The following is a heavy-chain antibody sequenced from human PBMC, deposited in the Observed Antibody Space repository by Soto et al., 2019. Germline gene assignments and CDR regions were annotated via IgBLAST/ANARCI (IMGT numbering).Heavy chain of an antibody. D-gene: IGHD5-12*01. J-gene: IGHJ4*02. V-gene: IGHV1-2*04. CDR1: GYTLIGYY. CDR2: INPNSGGA. CDR3: ARSVGGYDLGDS. Sequence: QVQLVQSGAEVKNPGASVKVSCKASGYTLIGYYLHGVRQAPGPGLEWMGWINPNSGGAKYSQKFQAWVTMTSDTSISTAYMELSRLQSDDTAVYYFARSVGGYDLGDSWGQVTLVTFSS.